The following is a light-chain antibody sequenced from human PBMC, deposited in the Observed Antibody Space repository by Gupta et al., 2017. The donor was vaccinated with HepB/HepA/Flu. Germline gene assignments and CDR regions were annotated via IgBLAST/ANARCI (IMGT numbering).Light chain of an antibody. CDR2: DDN. J-gene: IGLJ1*01. CDR1: SSNIVAAYD. Sequence: QSVLTQPPSVSGAPGQTATISCTGGSSNIVAAYDIHWYQHLPGTAPKLLIYDDNKRPSGVPDRFSGSKSGTSASLVITGLRAEDDADYYCQSYDNIVNGYVFGTGTKVTVL. CDR3: QSYDNIVNGYV. V-gene: IGLV1-40*01.